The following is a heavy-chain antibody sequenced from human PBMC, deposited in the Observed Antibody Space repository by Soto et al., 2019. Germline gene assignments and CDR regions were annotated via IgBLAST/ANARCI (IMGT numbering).Heavy chain of an antibody. V-gene: IGHV3-33*01. Sequence: GSLRLSCAASGFTFSSYGMHWVRQAPGKGLEWVAVIWYDGSNKYYADSVKGRFTISRDNSKNTLYLQMNSLRAEDTAVYYCARDPGSSWLRGMDVWGQGTTVTVSS. CDR3: ARDPGSSWLRGMDV. J-gene: IGHJ6*02. D-gene: IGHD6-13*01. CDR2: IWYDGSNK. CDR1: GFTFSSYG.